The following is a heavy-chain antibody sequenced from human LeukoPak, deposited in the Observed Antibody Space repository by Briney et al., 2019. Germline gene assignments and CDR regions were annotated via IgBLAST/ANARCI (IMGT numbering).Heavy chain of an antibody. V-gene: IGHV3-43*01. Sequence: GGSLPLSCADSGFTLDDYTMHLLRQAPRTGLEWVSLISWDGGSTYYADSVKGRFTISRDNSKNSLYLQMNSLRTEDTALYYCAKGPGREVYFDYWGQGTLVTVSS. CDR2: ISWDGGST. CDR1: GFTLDDYT. J-gene: IGHJ4*02. CDR3: AKGPGREVYFDY. D-gene: IGHD3-10*01.